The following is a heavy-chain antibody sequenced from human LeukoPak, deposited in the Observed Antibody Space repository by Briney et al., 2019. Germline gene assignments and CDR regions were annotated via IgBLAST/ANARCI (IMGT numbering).Heavy chain of an antibody. CDR2: VYYSGST. CDR1: GGSINNYY. J-gene: IGHJ4*02. V-gene: IGHV4-59*12. D-gene: IGHD6-13*01. Sequence: SETLSLTCTVSGGSINNYYWSWIRQPPGMGLEWIGYVYYSGSTNYNPSLKSRVTISIDTSKNQFSLKLSSVTAADTAVYYCARDGGYSSSWYVGNWGQGTLVTVSS. CDR3: ARDGGYSSSWYVGN.